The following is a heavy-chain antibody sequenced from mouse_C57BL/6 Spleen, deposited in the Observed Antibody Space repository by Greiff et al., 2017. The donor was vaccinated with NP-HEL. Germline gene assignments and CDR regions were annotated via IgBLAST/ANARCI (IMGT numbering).Heavy chain of an antibody. V-gene: IGHV3-6*01. CDR2: ISYDGSN. J-gene: IGHJ2*01. CDR3: ARGGETFDY. Sequence: VQLKESGPGLVKPSQSLSLTCSVTGYSITSGYYWNWIRQFPGNKLEWMGYISYDGSNNYNPSLKNRISITRDTSKNQFFLKLNSVTTEDTATYYCARGGETFDYWGQGTTLTVSS. CDR1: GYSITSGYY.